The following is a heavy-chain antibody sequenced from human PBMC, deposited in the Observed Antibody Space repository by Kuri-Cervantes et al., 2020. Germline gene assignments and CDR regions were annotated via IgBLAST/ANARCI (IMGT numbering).Heavy chain of an antibody. CDR3: TRGNGVIDY. D-gene: IGHD3-10*01. CDR2: IRSKAYGGTT. V-gene: IGHV3-49*03. CDR1: GGSFSGYY. J-gene: IGHJ4*02. Sequence: GGSLRLSCAVYGGSFSGYYWSWIRQAPGKGLEWVGFIRSKAYGGTTEYAASVKGRFTISRDDSKSIAYLQMNSLKTEDTAVYYCTRGNGVIDYWGQGTLVTVSS.